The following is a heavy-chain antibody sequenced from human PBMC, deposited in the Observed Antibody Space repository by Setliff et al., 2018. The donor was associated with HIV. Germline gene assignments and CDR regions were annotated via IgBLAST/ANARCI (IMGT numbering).Heavy chain of an antibody. CDR1: GYTFTDNY. CDR2: INSATGGT. J-gene: IGHJ3*02. CDR3: ARDYLPVFDI. Sequence: ASVKVSCKASGYTFTDNYIHWVRQAPGQGLEWMAWINSATGGTNYAQNFQGWVTVTRDTSSNTVYMELSSLKSDDTAVYYCARDYLPVFDIWGQGTMVTVSS. V-gene: IGHV1-2*04.